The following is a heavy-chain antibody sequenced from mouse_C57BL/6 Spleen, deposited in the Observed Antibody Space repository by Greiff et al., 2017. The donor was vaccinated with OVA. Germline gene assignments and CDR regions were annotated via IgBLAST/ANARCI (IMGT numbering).Heavy chain of an antibody. CDR2: IYPGDGDT. V-gene: IGHV1-82*01. CDR3: ARSLRLYYFDY. D-gene: IGHD3-3*01. CDR1: GYAFSSSW. Sequence: VKLMESGPELVKPGASVKISCKASGYAFSSSWMNWVKQRPGKGLEWIGRIYPGDGDTNYNGKFKGKATLTADKSSSTAYMQLSSLTSEDSAVYFCARSLRLYYFDYWGQGTTLTVSS. J-gene: IGHJ2*01.